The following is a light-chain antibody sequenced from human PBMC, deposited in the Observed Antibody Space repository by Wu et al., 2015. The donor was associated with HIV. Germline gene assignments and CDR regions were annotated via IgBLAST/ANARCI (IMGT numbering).Light chain of an antibody. Sequence: EIVLTQSPATLSLSPGEGATLSRRASQSVSSFLAWYQQKPGQAPRLLIYDASNRATGIPARFSGSGSGTDFTLTISSLEPEDFAVYYCQQRSNWPLTFGPGTKVEI. V-gene: IGKV3-11*01. J-gene: IGKJ3*01. CDR2: DAS. CDR1: QSVSSF. CDR3: QQRSNWPLT.